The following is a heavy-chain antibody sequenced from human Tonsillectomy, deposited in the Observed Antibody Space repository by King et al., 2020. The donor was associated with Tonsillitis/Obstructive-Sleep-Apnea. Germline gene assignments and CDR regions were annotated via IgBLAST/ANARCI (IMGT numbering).Heavy chain of an antibody. CDR1: GGSFSGYY. CDR2: INHSGST. J-gene: IGHJ6*03. D-gene: IGHD2-2*01. Sequence: VQLQQWGAGLLKPSETLSLTCAVYGGSFSGYYWSWIRQPPGKGLEWIGEINHSGSTNYNPSLKSRVTISVDTSKNQFSLKLSSLTAADTAVYYCARVGSSSKRYYYMDVWGKGTTVTVSS. CDR3: ARVGSSSKRYYYMDV. V-gene: IGHV4-34*01.